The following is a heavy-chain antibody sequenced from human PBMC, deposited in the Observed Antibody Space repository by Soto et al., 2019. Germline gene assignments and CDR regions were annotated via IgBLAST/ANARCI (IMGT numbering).Heavy chain of an antibody. J-gene: IGHJ4*02. CDR1: GFTFTSYP. CDR2: VHPYEGTT. V-gene: IGHV1-18*04. D-gene: IGHD2-15*01. CDR3: AREYYSTTTWIDY. Sequence: GASVKVSSKTSGFTFTSYPLSSPRQAPGQGLEWLAWVHPYEGTTKVAHQFRDRLTVTTDTSAATVFMELTRLTSDDTAVYFCAREYYSTTTWIDYWGQGTLVTVSS.